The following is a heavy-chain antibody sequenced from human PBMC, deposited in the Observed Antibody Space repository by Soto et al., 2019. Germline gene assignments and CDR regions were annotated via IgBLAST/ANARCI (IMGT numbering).Heavy chain of an antibody. Sequence: SETLSLTCTVSGGSISSGGYYWSWIRQHPGKGLEWIGYIYYSGSTYYNPSLKSRVTISVDTSKNQFSLKLSSVTAADTAVYYCARVEDGGDSSGYYYFDYWGQGTLVTVSS. J-gene: IGHJ4*02. D-gene: IGHD3-22*01. CDR3: ARVEDGGDSSGYYYFDY. CDR2: IYYSGST. V-gene: IGHV4-31*03. CDR1: GGSISSGGYY.